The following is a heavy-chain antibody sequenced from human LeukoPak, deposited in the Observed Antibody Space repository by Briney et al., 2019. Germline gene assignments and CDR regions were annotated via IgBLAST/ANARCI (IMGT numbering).Heavy chain of an antibody. V-gene: IGHV3-23*01. Sequence: GGSLRLSCAASGFTFSRYSVNWVRHAPGKGREWGSEISGIGGSTYYAESVKGRSTISTDNPKNTHYVQRNSRRAEDTAVYYCARAGVNLHLYYFGSWGQGALVTVSS. CDR2: ISGIGGST. CDR1: GFTFSRYS. J-gene: IGHJ4*02. CDR3: ARAGVNLHLYYFGS. D-gene: IGHD1-1*01.